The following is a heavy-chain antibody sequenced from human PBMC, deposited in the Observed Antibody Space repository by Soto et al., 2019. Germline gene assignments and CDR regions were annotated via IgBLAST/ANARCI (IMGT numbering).Heavy chain of an antibody. J-gene: IGHJ4*02. CDR1: GFTFSSYA. Sequence: QVQLVESGGGVVQPGRSLRLSCAASGFTFSSYAMHWVRQAPGKGLEWVAVISYDGSNKYYADSVKGRFTISRDNSKNTLYLQMNSLRAEDTAVYYCARDDQPSRGGWYSFGRGDYWGQGTLVTVSS. CDR3: ARDDQPSRGGWYSFGRGDY. V-gene: IGHV3-30-3*01. D-gene: IGHD6-19*01. CDR2: ISYDGSNK.